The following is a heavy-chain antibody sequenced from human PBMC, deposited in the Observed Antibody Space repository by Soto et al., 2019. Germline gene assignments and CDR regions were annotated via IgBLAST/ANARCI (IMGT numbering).Heavy chain of an antibody. CDR2: ISHDGTNK. Sequence: QAQLVESGGGVVQPGESLRLSCEVSGFTFSAYGMHWVRQAPGKGLEWVSAISHDGTNKNYGDSVKGRFTISRDNSKNTLYLQMNSLRPEVTALYYCAKDEYYYSRSGYYIFDSWGQGTLVTVSS. D-gene: IGHD3-22*01. J-gene: IGHJ4*02. CDR1: GFTFSAYG. V-gene: IGHV3-30*18. CDR3: AKDEYYYSRSGYYIFDS.